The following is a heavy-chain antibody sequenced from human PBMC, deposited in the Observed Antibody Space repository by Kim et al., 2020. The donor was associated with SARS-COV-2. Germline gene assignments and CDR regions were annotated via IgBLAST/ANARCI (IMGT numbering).Heavy chain of an antibody. CDR2: IKSKTEGGKT. CDR3: TTDGLNYYDGSGYDYYYYGMDV. Sequence: GGSLRLSCAASGFIFSDAWMTWVRQAPGKGLDWVGRIKSKTEGGKTDYAVPVKGRFTMARDDSKNTVYLQMNSLKIEDTDVYYCTTDGLNYYDGSGYDYYYYGMDVWGQGTTVTVSS. CDR1: GFIFSDAW. V-gene: IGHV3-15*01. J-gene: IGHJ6*02. D-gene: IGHD3-22*01.